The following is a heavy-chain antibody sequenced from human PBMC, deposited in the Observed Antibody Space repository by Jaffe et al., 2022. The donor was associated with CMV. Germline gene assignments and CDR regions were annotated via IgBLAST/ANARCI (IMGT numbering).Heavy chain of an antibody. CDR2: IDYSGNT. CDR3: VRPVREGSLGYGGNPNYFDP. D-gene: IGHD4-17*01. V-gene: IGHV4-39*01. CDR1: GGSMSRSSYY. J-gene: IGHJ5*02. Sequence: QLQLQESGPRLVKPSETLSLICSVSGGSMSRSSYYWGWIRQPPGKGLELIGSIDYSGNTYHNPSLKSRVTISVDKSKNQFSLNLTSVTAADSAVYYCVRPVREGSLGYGGNPNYFDPWGQGTLVTVSS.